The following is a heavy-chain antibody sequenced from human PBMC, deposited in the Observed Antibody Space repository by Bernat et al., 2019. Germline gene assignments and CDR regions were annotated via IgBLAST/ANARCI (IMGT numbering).Heavy chain of an antibody. CDR1: GFTFSSYA. Sequence: QVQLVESGGGVVQPGRSLRLSCAASGFTFSSYAMHWVRQAPGKGLEWVAVISYDGSNKYYADSVKGQFTISRDNSKNTLYLQMNSLRAEDTAVYYCARGGYSYGLDIWGQGTMVTVSS. CDR3: ARGGYSYGLDI. CDR2: ISYDGSNK. D-gene: IGHD5-18*01. V-gene: IGHV3-30-3*01. J-gene: IGHJ3*02.